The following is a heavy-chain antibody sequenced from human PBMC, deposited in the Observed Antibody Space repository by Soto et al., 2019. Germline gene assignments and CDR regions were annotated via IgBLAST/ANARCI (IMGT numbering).Heavy chain of an antibody. J-gene: IGHJ4*02. CDR3: ARVVALASGDYFDH. Sequence: GGSLRLSCAASGFTFSNYWVSWVRRAPGKGLQWVANIMQDGSAKQYVDSVESRFTISRDNAKNSLYLQMNSLRAEDTAVYYCARVVALASGDYFDHWGQGTLVTVSS. V-gene: IGHV3-7*01. D-gene: IGHD4-17*01. CDR1: GFTFSNYW. CDR2: IMQDGSAK.